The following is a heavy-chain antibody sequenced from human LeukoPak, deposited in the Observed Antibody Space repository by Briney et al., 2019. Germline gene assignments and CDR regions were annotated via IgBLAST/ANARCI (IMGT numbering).Heavy chain of an antibody. Sequence: KASETLSLTCSVSGASTSNSSYYWGWIRQPPGKGLEWIGSIYYSGSTYYNPSHNSRVTISSDTSKDQFSLKLNSVTAADTAVYYCARNSRTYGDYDFWGQGTLVTVSS. V-gene: IGHV4-39*07. CDR2: IYYSGST. CDR1: GASTSNSSYY. D-gene: IGHD4-17*01. CDR3: ARNSRTYGDYDF. J-gene: IGHJ4*02.